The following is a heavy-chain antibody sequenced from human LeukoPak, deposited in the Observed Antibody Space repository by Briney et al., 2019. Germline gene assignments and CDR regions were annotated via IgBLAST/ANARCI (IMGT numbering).Heavy chain of an antibody. CDR3: AKRASGSGTSLYYFDY. J-gene: IGHJ4*02. Sequence: GGSLRLSCAASGFTFSSYVMSWVRQAPGKGLEWVSVISNSGGSTFYADSVKGRFTISRDNSKNTLYLQMNSLRAEDTAVYYCAKRASGSGTSLYYFDYWGQGTLVTVSS. V-gene: IGHV3-23*01. CDR2: ISNSGGST. CDR1: GFTFSSYV. D-gene: IGHD3-10*01.